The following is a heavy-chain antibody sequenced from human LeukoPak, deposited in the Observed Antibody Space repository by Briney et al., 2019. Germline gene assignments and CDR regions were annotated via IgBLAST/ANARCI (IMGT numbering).Heavy chain of an antibody. CDR3: ARGHDFWSGYYIGVDY. CDR2: INPSGGST. V-gene: IGHV1-46*01. CDR1: GYTFTSYY. J-gene: IGHJ4*02. D-gene: IGHD3-3*01. Sequence: ASVKVSCKASGYTFTSYYMHWVRQAPGQGLEWMGIINPSGGSTSYAQKFQGRVTMTRDTSTSTVYMELSSLRSEDTAVYYCARGHDFWSGYYIGVDYWGQGTLVTVSS.